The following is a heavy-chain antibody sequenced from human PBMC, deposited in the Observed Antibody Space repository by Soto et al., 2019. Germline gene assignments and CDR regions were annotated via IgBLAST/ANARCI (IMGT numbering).Heavy chain of an antibody. V-gene: IGHV4-34*01. J-gene: IGHJ5*02. CDR2: INHSGST. Sequence: LSLTCAVYGGSFSGYYWSWIRQPPGKGLEWIGEINHSGSTNYNPSPKSRVTISVDTSKNQFSLKLSSVTAADTAVYYCARGGHCSSTSCYRKWFDPWGQGTLVTVSS. CDR1: GGSFSGYY. CDR3: ARGGHCSSTSCYRKWFDP. D-gene: IGHD2-2*01.